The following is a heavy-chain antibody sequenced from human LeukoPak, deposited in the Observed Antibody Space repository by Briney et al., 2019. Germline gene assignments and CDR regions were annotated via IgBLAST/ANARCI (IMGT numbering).Heavy chain of an antibody. D-gene: IGHD3-10*01. Sequence: PGGSLRLSCAASGFTFSSYSMNWVRQAPGKGLEWASSISSSSSYIYYADSVKGRFTISRDNAKNSLYLQMNSLRAEDTAVYYCARGPPGLFDYWGQGTLVTVSS. CDR3: ARGPPGLFDY. CDR1: GFTFSSYS. CDR2: ISSSSSYI. J-gene: IGHJ4*02. V-gene: IGHV3-21*01.